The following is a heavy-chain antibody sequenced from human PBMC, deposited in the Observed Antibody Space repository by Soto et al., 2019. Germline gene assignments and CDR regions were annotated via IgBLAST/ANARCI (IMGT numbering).Heavy chain of an antibody. V-gene: IGHV4-30-4*01. D-gene: IGHD5-18*01. Sequence: SETLSLTCTVSGGSISSGDYYWSWIRQPPGKGLEWIGYIYYSGSTYYNPSLKSRVTISVDTSKNQFSLKLSSVTAADTAVYYCARGSHSLMSAYYFDYWGQGTLVTVSS. CDR1: GGSISSGDYY. J-gene: IGHJ4*02. CDR2: IYYSGST. CDR3: ARGSHSLMSAYYFDY.